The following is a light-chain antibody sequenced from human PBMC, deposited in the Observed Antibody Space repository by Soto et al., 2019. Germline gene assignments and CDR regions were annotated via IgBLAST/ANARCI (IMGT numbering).Light chain of an antibody. Sequence: QSVLKQPPSVSGAAGQRVTISCTGSSSNIGAGYDVHWYQQLPGTAPKLLIYGNSNRPSGVPDRFSGSKSGTSASLAITGLQAEDEADYYCQSYDSSLSGFYVFGTGTKVTVL. V-gene: IGLV1-40*01. CDR3: QSYDSSLSGFYV. CDR1: SSNIGAGYD. J-gene: IGLJ1*01. CDR2: GNS.